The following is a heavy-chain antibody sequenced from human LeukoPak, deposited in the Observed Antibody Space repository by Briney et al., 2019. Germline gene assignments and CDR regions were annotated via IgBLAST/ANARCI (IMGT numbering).Heavy chain of an antibody. D-gene: IGHD1-26*01. CDR2: ISSSSSTI. V-gene: IGHV3-48*01. Sequence: GGSLRLSCAASGFTFSSYSMNWVRQAPGKGLEWVSYISSSSSTIYYADSVKGRFTISRDNAKNSLYLQMNSLRAEDTAVYYCARSGRGGAFDIWGQGTMVTVSS. CDR3: ARSGRGGAFDI. J-gene: IGHJ3*02. CDR1: GFTFSSYS.